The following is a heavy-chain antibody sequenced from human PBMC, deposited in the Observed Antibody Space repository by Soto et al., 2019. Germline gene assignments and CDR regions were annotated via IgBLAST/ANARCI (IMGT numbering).Heavy chain of an antibody. CDR3: AREMGSSWYGAWYYYGMDV. V-gene: IGHV1-2*04. D-gene: IGHD6-13*01. J-gene: IGHJ6*02. CDR2: INPNSGGT. Sequence: QVQLVQSGAEVKKPGASVKVSCKASGYTFTGYYMHWVRQAPGQGLEWMGWINPNSGGTNYAQKFQGWVTMTRDTSISTAYMELSRLRSDDTAVYYCAREMGSSWYGAWYYYGMDVWGQGTTVTVSS. CDR1: GYTFTGYY.